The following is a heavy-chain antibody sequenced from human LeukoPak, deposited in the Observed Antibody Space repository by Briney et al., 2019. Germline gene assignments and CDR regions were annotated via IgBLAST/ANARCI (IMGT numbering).Heavy chain of an antibody. J-gene: IGHJ4*02. V-gene: IGHV3-23*01. Sequence: PGGSLRLSCAGSGFTFSSYAMSWVRQAPGQGLECGSVISDSGDYTSYADSVRGRFTISRDNSRNTLYLQMISLRPEDTAVYYCAKDTSIGKYCTNGVCSPFDYWGQGTLVTVSS. D-gene: IGHD2-8*01. CDR3: AKDTSIGKYCTNGVCSPFDY. CDR1: GFTFSSYA. CDR2: ISDSGDYT.